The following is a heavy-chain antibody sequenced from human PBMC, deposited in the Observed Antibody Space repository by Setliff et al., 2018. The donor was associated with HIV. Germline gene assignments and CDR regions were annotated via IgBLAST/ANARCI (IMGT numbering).Heavy chain of an antibody. CDR2: FFHTGSI. V-gene: IGHV4-4*08. J-gene: IGHJ6*03. CDR1: SGSFSPDSYN. Sequence: PSETLSLTCTAPSGSFSPDSYNWNWIRQTPGKGLEWIGTFFHTGSISYNPSLKSRGTISVDTSKDQFSLRRSSVTAADTAVYYCARAKRGYYMDVWGKGTTVTVSS. CDR3: ARAKRGYYMDV.